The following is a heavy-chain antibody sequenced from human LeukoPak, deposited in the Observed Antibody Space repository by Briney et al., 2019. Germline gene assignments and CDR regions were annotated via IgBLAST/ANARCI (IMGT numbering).Heavy chain of an antibody. CDR1: GYTFTGYY. V-gene: IGHV1-2*02. Sequence: ASVKVSYKASGYTFTGYYMHWVRQAPGHALEGLGWINPNSGGTNYAQKFQGRVTMTRDTSISTAYMELSRLRSDDTAVYYCARDPPYCSGGSCYDGGAFDYWGQGTLVTVSS. D-gene: IGHD2-15*01. CDR3: ARDPPYCSGGSCYDGGAFDY. CDR2: INPNSGGT. J-gene: IGHJ4*02.